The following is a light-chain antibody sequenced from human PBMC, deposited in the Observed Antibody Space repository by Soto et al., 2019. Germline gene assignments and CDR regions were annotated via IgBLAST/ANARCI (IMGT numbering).Light chain of an antibody. Sequence: QSALTQPASVSGSPGQSITISCTGTGSDVGGYNYVSRYQQLPGKAPKLMIYDVSDRPSGVSNRFSGSKSGNTASLTISGLQAEDEADYYCSAYTSRSLYVFGTGTKVTVL. CDR3: SAYTSRSLYV. J-gene: IGLJ1*01. CDR1: GSDVGGYNY. CDR2: DVS. V-gene: IGLV2-14*01.